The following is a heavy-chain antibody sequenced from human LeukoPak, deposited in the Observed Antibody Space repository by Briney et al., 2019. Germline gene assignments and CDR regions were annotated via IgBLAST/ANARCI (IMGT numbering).Heavy chain of an antibody. V-gene: IGHV1-2*02. CDR1: GYTFTGYY. D-gene: IGHD2-2*02. J-gene: IGHJ4*02. Sequence: GASVKVSCKASGYTFTGYYMHWVRQAPGQGLEWMGWINPNSGGTNYAQKFQGRVTMTRDTSISTAYMELSRLTSDDTAVYYCARENTFEGLVDYWGQGTLVTVSS. CDR3: ARENTFEGLVDY. CDR2: INPNSGGT.